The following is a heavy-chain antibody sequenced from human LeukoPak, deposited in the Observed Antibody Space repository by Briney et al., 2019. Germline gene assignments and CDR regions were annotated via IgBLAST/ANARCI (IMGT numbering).Heavy chain of an antibody. CDR1: GFTFDDYA. CDR2: ISWNSGSI. Sequence: PGGSLRLSCAASGFTFDDYAMHWVRQAPGKGLEWVSGISWNSGSIGYADSVKGRFTICRDNSKNTLYLQMNSLRAEGTAVYNCASWLKYYDILTGYRRAEYFQHWGQGTLVTVSS. J-gene: IGHJ1*01. V-gene: IGHV3-9*01. D-gene: IGHD3-9*01. CDR3: ASWLKYYDILTGYRRAEYFQH.